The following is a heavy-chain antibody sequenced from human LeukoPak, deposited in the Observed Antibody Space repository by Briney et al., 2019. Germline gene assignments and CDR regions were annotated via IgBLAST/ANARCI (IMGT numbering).Heavy chain of an antibody. CDR1: GDTVSSNTAA. CDR2: TYYRSKWYN. CDR3: ARRGPAGSSSSGMDV. V-gene: IGHV6-1*01. D-gene: IGHD6-6*01. Sequence: SQTLSLTCAISGDTVSSNTAAWNWIRQSPSRGLEWLGRTYYRSKWYNDYAVSLKSRITTNPATSKNQYPLQLNSVTPEDTAVYYCARRGPAGSSSSGMDVWGQGTTVTVSS. J-gene: IGHJ6*02.